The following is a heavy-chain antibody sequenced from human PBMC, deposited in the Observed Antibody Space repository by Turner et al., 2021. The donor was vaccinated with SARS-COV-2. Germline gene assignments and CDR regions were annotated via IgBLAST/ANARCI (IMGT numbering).Heavy chain of an antibody. V-gene: IGHV3-48*03. CDR3: ATFSVVVPDY. J-gene: IGHJ4*02. CDR2: IDGDGTTT. D-gene: IGHD2-2*01. Sequence: DVQLVESGVGFVQPGGSLRLSCAASGFTFGRSEMSWVRQAPGKGLEWLAYIDGDGTTTFYAHSVKGRFTISRDNRKNSLFLQMSTLRADDTAIYYCATFSVVVPDYWGQGTLVTVSS. CDR1: GFTFGRSE.